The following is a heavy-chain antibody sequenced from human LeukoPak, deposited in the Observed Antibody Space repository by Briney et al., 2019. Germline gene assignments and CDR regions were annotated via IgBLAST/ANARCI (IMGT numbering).Heavy chain of an antibody. V-gene: IGHV1-18*01. D-gene: IGHD6-6*01. CDR2: ISAYNGNT. CDR1: GYTFTSYG. J-gene: IGHJ5*02. Sequence: GASVKVSCKASGYTFTSYGISWVRQAPGQGLEWMGWISAYNGNTNYAQKLQGRVTMTTDTSTSTAYMELRSLRSDDTAVYYCAIGGIEYSSSSAGNWFDPWGQGTLVTVSS. CDR3: AIGGIEYSSSSAGNWFDP.